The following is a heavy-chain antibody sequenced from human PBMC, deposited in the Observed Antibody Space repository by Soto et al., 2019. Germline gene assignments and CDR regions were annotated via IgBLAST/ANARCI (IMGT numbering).Heavy chain of an antibody. V-gene: IGHV4-30-2*01. CDR1: GDSIISGGSS. CDR3: ARDRGYYYYYGMDV. CDR2: IYQSGTP. D-gene: IGHD3-10*01. Sequence: SETLSLTCTVSGDSIISGGSSWTWIRRPPGKGLEWIGNIYQSGTPSYNPSLKSRASIFLDWSKDHFSLTLSSVTAADTAVYYCARDRGYYYYYGMDVWGQGTTVTVSS. J-gene: IGHJ6*02.